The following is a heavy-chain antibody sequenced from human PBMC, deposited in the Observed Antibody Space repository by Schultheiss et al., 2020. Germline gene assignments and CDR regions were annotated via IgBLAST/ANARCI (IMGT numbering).Heavy chain of an antibody. CDR2: INHSGST. J-gene: IGHJ4*02. CDR3: ARHSPGIHQQWLPTEWDFDY. V-gene: IGHV4-39*01. CDR1: GGSISSSSYY. D-gene: IGHD6-19*01. Sequence: SETLSLTCTVSGGSISSSSYYWGWIRQPPGKGLEWIGEINHSGSTNYNPSLKSRVTISVDTSKNQFSLKLSSVTAADTAVYYCARHSPGIHQQWLPTEWDFDYWGQGTLVNGYS.